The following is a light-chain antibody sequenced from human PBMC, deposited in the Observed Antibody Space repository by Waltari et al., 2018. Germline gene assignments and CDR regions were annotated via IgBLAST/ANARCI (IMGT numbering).Light chain of an antibody. CDR2: CAS. J-gene: IGKJ2*01. CDR3: QQYYSTPS. V-gene: IGKV4-1*01. Sequence: DIVMTQSPDSLAVSLGERATINCKSSQSVLFTSNNKNYLAWYQQKPGKPPKLLVYCASTRDSGVPDRFSGSGYGTDISLTISSLQAEDVAVYYCQQYYSTPSFGQGTKLAI. CDR1: QSVLFTSNNKNY.